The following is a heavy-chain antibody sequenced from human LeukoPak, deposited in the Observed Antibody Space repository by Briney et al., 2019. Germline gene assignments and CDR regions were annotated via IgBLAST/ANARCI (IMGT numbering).Heavy chain of an antibody. V-gene: IGHV4-59*08. CDR3: ARHSSAEGYYFDY. CDR2: IYYSGST. Sequence: SETLSLTCTLSGGSISSYYWSWIRQPPGKGLEWIGNIYYSGSTKYNPSLKSRVTISVDTSKNQFSLKLSSVTAADTAVYYCARHSSAEGYYFDYWGQGTLVTVSS. D-gene: IGHD6-19*01. CDR1: GGSISSYY. J-gene: IGHJ4*02.